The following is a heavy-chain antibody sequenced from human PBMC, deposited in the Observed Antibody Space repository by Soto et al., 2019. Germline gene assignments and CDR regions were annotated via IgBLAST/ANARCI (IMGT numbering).Heavy chain of an antibody. CDR1: GFTVSSNY. CDR2: IYSGGIT. J-gene: IGHJ3*02. V-gene: IGHV3-53*01. Sequence: PRGSLRLSCAASGFTVSSNYMSWVRQAPGKGLEWVSVIYSGGITYYSDSVQGRFTISRDNSKNTLYLQMNSLRAEDTAVYYCARGGGGIVALEIWGQGTMVTVS. CDR3: ARGGGGIVALEI. D-gene: IGHD1-26*01.